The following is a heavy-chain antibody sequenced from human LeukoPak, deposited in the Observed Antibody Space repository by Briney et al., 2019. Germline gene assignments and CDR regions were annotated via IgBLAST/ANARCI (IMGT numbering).Heavy chain of an antibody. J-gene: IGHJ5*02. CDR1: GESFSGYH. D-gene: IGHD3-16*01. CDR3: ARHYGP. CDR2: INRRGST. Sequence: SETLSLTCAVYGESFSGYHWSWIRQPPGKGLEWIGEINRRGSTYYNPSLKSRVTISVDTSKNQFSLELNSVTAADTAVYYCARHYGPWGQGTLVTVSS. V-gene: IGHV4-34*01.